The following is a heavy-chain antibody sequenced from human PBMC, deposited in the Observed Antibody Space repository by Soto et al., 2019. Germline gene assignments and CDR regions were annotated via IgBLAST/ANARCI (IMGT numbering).Heavy chain of an antibody. V-gene: IGHV4-59*01. CDR1: GDSLTSYY. Sequence: QVQLQESGPGLVKPSETLSLTCSVSGDSLTSYYWTWVRQPPGKGLEWIGYIYYTGKTNYNPSLKSRVTIAIDLSKNHFSLELRSLTAADTAVYYCARIILTGYYGLEPWGQGTLVIVSA. CDR3: ARIILTGYYGLEP. J-gene: IGHJ5*02. D-gene: IGHD3-9*01. CDR2: IYYTGKT.